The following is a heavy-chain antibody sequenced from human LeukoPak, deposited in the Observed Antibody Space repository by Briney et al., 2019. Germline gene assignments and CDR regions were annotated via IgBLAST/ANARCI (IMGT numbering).Heavy chain of an antibody. V-gene: IGHV4-34*01. J-gene: IGHJ4*02. CDR1: GGSFSGYY. CDR2: INHSGST. CDR3: ARADRYCSSTSCYKGVDD. Sequence: KPSETLSLTCAVYGGSFSGYYWSWIRQPPGKGLEWIGEINHSGSTNYNPSLKSRVTISVDTSKNQFSLKLSSVTAADTAVYYCARADRYCSSTSCYKGVDDWGQGTLVTVSS. D-gene: IGHD2-2*02.